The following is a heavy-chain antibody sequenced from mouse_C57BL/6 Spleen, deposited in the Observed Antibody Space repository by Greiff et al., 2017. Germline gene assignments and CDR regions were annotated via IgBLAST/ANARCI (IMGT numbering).Heavy chain of an antibody. V-gene: IGHV1-82*01. J-gene: IGHJ2*01. CDR3: ARELPGD. CDR2: IYPGDGDT. Sequence: QVQLKESGPELVKPGASVKISCKASGYAFSSSWMNWVKQRPGKGLEWIGRIYPGDGDTNYNGKFKGKATLTADKSSSTAYMQLSSLTSEDSAVYFCARELPGDWGQGTTLTVSS. D-gene: IGHD1-1*01. CDR1: GYAFSSSW.